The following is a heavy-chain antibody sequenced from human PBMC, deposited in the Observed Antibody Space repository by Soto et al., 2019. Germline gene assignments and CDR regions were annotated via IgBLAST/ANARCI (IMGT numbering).Heavy chain of an antibody. J-gene: IGHJ5*02. Sequence: GESLKICCKVSGYSFTSYWISWVRQMPGKGLEWMGRIDPSDSYTNYSPSFQGHVTISADKSISTAYLQWSSLKASDTAMYYCARAIFGVAQNWFDPWGQGTLVTVSS. CDR3: ARAIFGVAQNWFDP. CDR2: IDPSDSYT. D-gene: IGHD3-3*01. CDR1: GYSFTSYW. V-gene: IGHV5-10-1*01.